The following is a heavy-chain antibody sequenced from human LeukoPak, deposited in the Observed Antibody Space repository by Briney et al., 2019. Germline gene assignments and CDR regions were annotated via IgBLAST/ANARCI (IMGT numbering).Heavy chain of an antibody. CDR1: GYTFTGYY. Sequence: SVKVSCKASGYTFTGYYMHWVRQAPGQGLEWMGGIIPIFGTANYAQKFQGRVTITTDESTSTAYMELSSLRSEDTAVYYCARGYSGSYLAYYYYYYMDVWGKGTTVTVSS. CDR2: IIPIFGTA. D-gene: IGHD1-26*01. CDR3: ARGYSGSYLAYYYYYYMDV. V-gene: IGHV1-69*05. J-gene: IGHJ6*03.